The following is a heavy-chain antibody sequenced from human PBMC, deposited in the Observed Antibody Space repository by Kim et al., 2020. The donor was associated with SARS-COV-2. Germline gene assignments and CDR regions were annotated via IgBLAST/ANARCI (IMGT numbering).Heavy chain of an antibody. CDR2: IIPILGIA. D-gene: IGHD3-3*01. Sequence: SVKVSCKASGGTFSSYAISWVRQAPGQGLEWMGRIIPILGIANYAQKFQGRVTITADKSTSTAYMELSSLRSEDTAVYYCASPKPQSIFTADDYYYYGMDVWGQGTTVTVSS. CDR1: GGTFSSYA. CDR3: ASPKPQSIFTADDYYYYGMDV. J-gene: IGHJ6*02. V-gene: IGHV1-69*04.